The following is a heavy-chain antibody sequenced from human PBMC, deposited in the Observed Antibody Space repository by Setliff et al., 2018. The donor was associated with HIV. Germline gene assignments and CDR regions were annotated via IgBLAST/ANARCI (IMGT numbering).Heavy chain of an antibody. D-gene: IGHD3-10*01. V-gene: IGHV4-39*07. CDR1: GGSISSNNYY. J-gene: IGHJ2*01. Sequence: TLSLTCTVSGGSISSNNYYWGWIRQSPGKGLEWFGSIYYSGSTYYEPSLRGRVTISIDRSKNQFSLKLNSVTAADTAVYYCARETNASGSLAAYWYFDLWGRGTLVTVSS. CDR2: IYYSGST. CDR3: ARETNASGSLAAYWYFDL.